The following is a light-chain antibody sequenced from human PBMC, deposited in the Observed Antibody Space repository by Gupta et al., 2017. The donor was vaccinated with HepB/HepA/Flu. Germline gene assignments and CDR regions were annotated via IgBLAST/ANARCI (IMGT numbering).Light chain of an antibody. CDR2: QVN. CDR3: CSYAGRTTYAV. Sequence: SALTQPASVSGSPGQSITISCTGTSNNIGNHDLVPWYQHHPGKAPKLMIFQVNKRPSGVSNRFSGSKSGNTAYLTISGLQAEDEADYYCCSYAGRTTYAVFGGGTQLSVL. V-gene: IGLV2-23*02. J-gene: IGLJ7*01. CDR1: SNNIGNHDL.